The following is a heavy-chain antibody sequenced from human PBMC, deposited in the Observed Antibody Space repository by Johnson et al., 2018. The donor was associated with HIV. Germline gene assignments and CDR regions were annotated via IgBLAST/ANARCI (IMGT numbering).Heavy chain of an antibody. CDR2: ISWNSGSI. Sequence: VQLVESGGGLVQPGRSLRLSCAASGFTFDDYAMHWVRQAPGKGLEWVSGISWNSGSIVYADSVKGRFTISRDNAKNSLYLQMNSLRAEDTALYYCARDLAGTERGNAFDIWGQGTMVTVPS. J-gene: IGHJ3*02. CDR1: GFTFDDYA. V-gene: IGHV3-9*01. CDR3: ARDLAGTERGNAFDI. D-gene: IGHD1-1*01.